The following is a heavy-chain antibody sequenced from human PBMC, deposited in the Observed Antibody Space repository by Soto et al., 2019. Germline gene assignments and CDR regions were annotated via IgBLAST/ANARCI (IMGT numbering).Heavy chain of an antibody. CDR3: STRASDFWRGNTQYYMGV. D-gene: IGHD3-3*01. CDR2: IRSRGNNYAT. CDR1: GFTFSVSA. J-gene: IGHJ6*03. V-gene: IGHV3-73*01. Sequence: EVQLVESGGGWVQPGGSLTLSCAASGFTFSVSALHWVRHPSGRGLEWGGRIRSRGNNYATAYAASMDGRFTISRDDSTNRAYLEMNSLTTDATEEYYCSTRASDFWRGNTQYYMGVWGKGTTVTVS.